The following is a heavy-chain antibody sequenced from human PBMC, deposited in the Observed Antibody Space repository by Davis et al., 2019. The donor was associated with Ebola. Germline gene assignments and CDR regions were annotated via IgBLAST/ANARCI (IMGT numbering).Heavy chain of an antibody. CDR2: IYYSGST. J-gene: IGHJ4*02. CDR1: GGSISSSSYY. V-gene: IGHV4-61*05. CDR3: ARGMRYYFDY. Sequence: SETLSLTCTVSGGSISSSSYYWGWIRQPPGKGLEWIAYIYYSGSTNYNPSLKSRVTISVDTSKNQFSLKLSSVTAADTAVYYCARGMRYYFDYWGQGTLVTVSS.